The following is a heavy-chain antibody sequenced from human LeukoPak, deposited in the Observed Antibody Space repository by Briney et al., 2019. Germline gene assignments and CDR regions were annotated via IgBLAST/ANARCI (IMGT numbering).Heavy chain of an antibody. CDR3: ARDIAAAGDNWFDT. D-gene: IGHD6-13*01. CDR2: MNPNSGNT. Sequence: ASVKVSCKASGYTFTSYDINWVRQATGQGLEWMGWMNPNSGNTGYAQKFQGRVTMTRNTSISTAYMELSSLRSEDTAVYYCARDIAAAGDNWFDTWGQGTLVTVSS. V-gene: IGHV1-8*01. J-gene: IGHJ5*02. CDR1: GYTFTSYD.